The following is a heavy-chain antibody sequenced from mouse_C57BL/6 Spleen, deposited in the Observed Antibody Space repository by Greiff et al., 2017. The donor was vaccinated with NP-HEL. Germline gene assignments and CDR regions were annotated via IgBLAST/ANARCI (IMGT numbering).Heavy chain of an antibody. CDR1: GYAFSSYW. CDR2: IYPGDGDT. CDR3: ARGGYGNPVDD. D-gene: IGHD1-1*01. J-gene: IGHJ2*01. V-gene: IGHV1-80*01. Sequence: QVQLKQSGAELVKPGASVKISCKASGYAFSSYWMNWVKQRPGKGLEWIGQIYPGDGDTNYNGKFKGKATLTVDKSSSTAYMQLSSLTSDASAVYFCARGGYGNPVDDWGKGTTLTVYS.